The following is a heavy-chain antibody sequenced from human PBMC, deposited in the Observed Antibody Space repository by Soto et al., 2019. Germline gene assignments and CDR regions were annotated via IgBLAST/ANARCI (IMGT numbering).Heavy chain of an antibody. D-gene: IGHD4-17*01. Sequence: SVKVSCKASGGTFSSYTISWVRQAPGQGLEWMGRIIPILGIANYAQKFQGRVTIAADKSTSTAYMELSSLRSEDTAVYYCARSCPRCYWFDPWGQGTLVTVSS. CDR2: IIPILGIA. J-gene: IGHJ5*02. CDR1: GGTFSSYT. V-gene: IGHV1-69*02. CDR3: ARSCPRCYWFDP.